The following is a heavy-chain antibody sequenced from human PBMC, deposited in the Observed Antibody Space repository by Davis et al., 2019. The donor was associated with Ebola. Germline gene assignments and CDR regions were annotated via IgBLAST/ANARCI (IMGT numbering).Heavy chain of an antibody. CDR2: TNPHTGQV. J-gene: IGHJ4*02. Sequence: ASVKVSCKTSGYTFTDYYIHWVRQAPGQGLEWMGSTNPHTGQVVYAEKFQGRVTMTWNTSVSTAYMELSSLRSEDTAVYFCARGPRIAPAGTHWGQGTPVSVSS. V-gene: IGHV1-8*02. CDR1: GYTFTDYY. D-gene: IGHD6-13*01. CDR3: ARGPRIAPAGTH.